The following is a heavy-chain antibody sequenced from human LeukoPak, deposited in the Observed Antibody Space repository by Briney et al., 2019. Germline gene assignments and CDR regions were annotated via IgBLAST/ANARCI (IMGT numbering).Heavy chain of an antibody. D-gene: IGHD2-15*01. CDR3: ASPQCSGGSCYSPFAFDI. Sequence: PSATLSLTCAVYGGSFSGYYWSWIRQPPGKGLEWIGEINHSGSTNYNPSLKSRVTISVDTSKNQFSLKLSSVTAADTAVYYCASPQCSGGSCYSPFAFDIWGQGTMVTVSS. V-gene: IGHV4-34*01. J-gene: IGHJ3*02. CDR1: GGSFSGYY. CDR2: INHSGST.